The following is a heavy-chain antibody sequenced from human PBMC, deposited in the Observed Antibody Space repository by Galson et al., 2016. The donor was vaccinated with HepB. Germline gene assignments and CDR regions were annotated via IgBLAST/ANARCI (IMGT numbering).Heavy chain of an antibody. J-gene: IGHJ4*02. V-gene: IGHV3-30-3*02. Sequence: SLRLSCAASGFAFSSHAMHWVRQAPGKGLDWVGLISYDGRKKHYADSVKGRFTISRDNSNNMLFLQMDSLRPDDTAVYYCAKRHEFCPPVGCSVDYWGQGTLVSVSS. CDR2: ISYDGRKK. D-gene: IGHD3-10*02. CDR1: GFAFSSHA. CDR3: AKRHEFCPPVGCSVDY.